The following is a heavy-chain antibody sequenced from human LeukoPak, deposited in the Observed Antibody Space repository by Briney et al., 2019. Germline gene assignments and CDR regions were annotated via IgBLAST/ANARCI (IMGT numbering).Heavy chain of an antibody. J-gene: IGHJ4*02. CDR3: ARSWAVAGTGDPYYFDY. CDR2: IIPIFGIA. Sequence: PVKLSCKASGGPFCRYAVSWVRQAPGHRLECMRRIIPIFGIANYAQKFQGRVTITADKSTSTAYMELSSLRSEDTAVYYCARSWAVAGTGDPYYFDYWGQGTLVTVSS. CDR1: GGPFCRYA. D-gene: IGHD6-19*01. V-gene: IGHV1-69*04.